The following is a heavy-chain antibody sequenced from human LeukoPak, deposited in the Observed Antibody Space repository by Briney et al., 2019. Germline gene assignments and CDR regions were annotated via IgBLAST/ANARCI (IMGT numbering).Heavy chain of an antibody. CDR3: ARYCSGGSCYSGPYYYYYYMDV. V-gene: IGHV1-18*01. Sequence: ASVKVSCKASGNTLTNYGISWVRQAPGQGLEWMGWISAYNGNTNYAQKLQGRVTMTTDTSTSTAYMELRSLRSDDTAVYYCARYCSGGSCYSGPYYYYYYMDVWGKGTTVTVSS. CDR1: GNTLTNYG. D-gene: IGHD2-15*01. CDR2: ISAYNGNT. J-gene: IGHJ6*03.